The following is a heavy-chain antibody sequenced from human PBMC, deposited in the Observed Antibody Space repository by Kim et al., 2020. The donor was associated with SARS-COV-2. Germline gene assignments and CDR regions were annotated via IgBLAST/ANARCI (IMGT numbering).Heavy chain of an antibody. J-gene: IGHJ3*01. Sequence: GGSLRLSCSASGFTFSSYSMHWVRQAPGKGLEWVSSITSSSSYIYYADSVKGRFTISRDNSKNSLYLQMNSLRAEDTAVYYCAKNISQCCSCFGSYDHA. V-gene: IGHV3-21*01. CDR2: ITSSSSYI. D-gene: IGHD2-15*01. CDR1: GFTFSSYS. CDR3: AKNISQCCSCFGSYDHA.